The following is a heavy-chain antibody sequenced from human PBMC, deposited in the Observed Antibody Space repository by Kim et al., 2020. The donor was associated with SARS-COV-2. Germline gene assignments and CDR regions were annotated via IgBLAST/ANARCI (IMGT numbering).Heavy chain of an antibody. CDR2: ISWNGARI. D-gene: IGHD2-2*01. CDR3: ASVAVPVSGSIDY. V-gene: IGHV3-20*04. Sequence: GGSLRLSCVGSGFTFKDHGMSWVRQAPGKGLESVSSISWNGARIGYADSVKGLFTISRDNAKSSLYLEINSLRGDDTALYYGASVAVPVSGSIDYR. J-gene: IGHJ4*01. CDR1: GFTFKDHG.